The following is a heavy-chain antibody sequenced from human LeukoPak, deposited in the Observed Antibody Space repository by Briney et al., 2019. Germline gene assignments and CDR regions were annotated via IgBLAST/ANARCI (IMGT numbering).Heavy chain of an antibody. J-gene: IGHJ4*02. CDR3: ARDRLGDYDHSGYYDK. Sequence: GGSLRLSCAASGFTFSDYYMSWLRQAPGKGLEWVAYICDSGRTVYYADSEKGRFTISRDNAKNSVYLQMNNLRAEDTAVYYCARDRLGDYDHSGYYDKWGQGTLVTVSS. D-gene: IGHD3-22*01. CDR2: ICDSGRTV. V-gene: IGHV3-11*01. CDR1: GFTFSDYY.